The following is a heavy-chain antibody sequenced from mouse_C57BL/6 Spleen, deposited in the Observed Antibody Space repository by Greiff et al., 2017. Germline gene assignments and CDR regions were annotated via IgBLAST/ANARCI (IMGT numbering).Heavy chain of an antibody. CDR2: IDPEDGET. J-gene: IGHJ4*01. CDR1: GFNIKDYY. Sequence: VQLQQSGAELVKPGASVKLSCTASGFNIKDYYMHWVKQRTEQGLEWIGRIDPEDGETKYAPKFPGKATITADTSSNTAYLQLRSLTSEDTAVYYCARSDDGDAMGYWGQGTSVTVSS. CDR3: ARSDDGDAMGY. V-gene: IGHV14-2*01.